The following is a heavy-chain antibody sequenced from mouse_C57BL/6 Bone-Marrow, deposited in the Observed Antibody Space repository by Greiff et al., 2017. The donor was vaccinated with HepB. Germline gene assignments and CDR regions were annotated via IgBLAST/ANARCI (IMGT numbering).Heavy chain of an antibody. CDR3: ARAIYYDYPAWFAY. V-gene: IGHV3-6*01. J-gene: IGHJ3*01. CDR1: GYSITSGYY. Sequence: ESGPGLVKPSQSLSLTCSVTGYSITSGYYWNWIRQFPGNKLEWMGYISYDGSNNYNPSLKNRISITRDTSKNQFFLKLNSVTTEDTATYYCARAIYYDYPAWFAYWGQGTLVTVSA. CDR2: ISYDGSN. D-gene: IGHD2-4*01.